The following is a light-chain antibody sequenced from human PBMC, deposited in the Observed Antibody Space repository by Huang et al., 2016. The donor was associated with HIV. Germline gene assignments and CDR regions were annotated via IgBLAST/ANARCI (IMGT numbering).Light chain of an antibody. CDR2: GQT. V-gene: IGKV3-15*01. CDR3: QQYNNWHLT. CDR1: QSVSSN. Sequence: IVMTQTPATLPVSPGARATLSCRASQSVSSNLPWYQQKPGQAPRLISYGQTARATGVPARFSGTGSGTDFTLTIKCLQSEDFGVYYCQQYNNWHLTFGGGTKV. J-gene: IGKJ4*01.